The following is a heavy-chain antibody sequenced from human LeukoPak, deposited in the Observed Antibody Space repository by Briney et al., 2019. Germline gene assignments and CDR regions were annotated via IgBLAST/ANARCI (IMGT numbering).Heavy chain of an antibody. CDR2: IYYSGST. CDR3: ARGGRRQWLVHFDY. V-gene: IGHV4-59*01. Sequence: PSETLSLTCTVSGGSISSYYWGWIRQPPGKGLEWIGYIYYSGSTNYNPSLKSRVTISVDTSKNQFSLKLGSVTAADTAVYYCARGGRRQWLVHFDYWGQGTLVTVSS. J-gene: IGHJ4*02. D-gene: IGHD6-19*01. CDR1: GGSISSYY.